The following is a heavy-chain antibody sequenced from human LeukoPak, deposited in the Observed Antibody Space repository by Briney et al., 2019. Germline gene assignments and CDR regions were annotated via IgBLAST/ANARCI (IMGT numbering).Heavy chain of an antibody. V-gene: IGHV3-23*01. Sequence: GGSLRLSCAASGLTFSSYAMSWVRQAPGKGLEWVSGISGSGGSTYYADSVNGRFTISRDNSKNTLYLQMNSLRAEATAEYYCAARIQLWLRDYWGQGTLVTVSS. CDR3: AARIQLWLRDY. CDR2: ISGSGGST. CDR1: GLTFSSYA. D-gene: IGHD5-18*01. J-gene: IGHJ4*02.